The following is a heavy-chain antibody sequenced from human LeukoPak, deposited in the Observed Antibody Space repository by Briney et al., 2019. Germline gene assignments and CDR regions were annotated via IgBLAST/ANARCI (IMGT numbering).Heavy chain of an antibody. V-gene: IGHV3-21*01. Sequence: PGGSLRLSCAASGFTFSSYSMNWVRQAPGKGLEWVSCISSSSSYIYYADSVKGRFTISRDNAKNSLYLQMNSLRAEDTAVYYCARVLGLMATTTLTTDAFDISGQGTMVTVSS. CDR3: ARVLGLMATTTLTTDAFDI. CDR1: GFTFSSYS. D-gene: IGHD5-24*01. CDR2: ISSSSSYI. J-gene: IGHJ3*02.